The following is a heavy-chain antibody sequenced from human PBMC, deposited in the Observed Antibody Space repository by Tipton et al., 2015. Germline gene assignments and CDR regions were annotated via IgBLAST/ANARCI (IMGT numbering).Heavy chain of an antibody. CDR1: AYSISSDYY. D-gene: IGHD3-22*01. CDR3: ARASIIQGYYHDSSRYYLFNS. J-gene: IGHJ1*01. Sequence: LRLSCAVSAYSISSDYYWGWIRQPPGKGLEWIGSISHSGNTYYNPSLKSRVTISLNTSKNQFSLKMSSVIAADTAVYYCARASIIQGYYHDSSRYYLFNSWGQGTLVTVSS. V-gene: IGHV4-38-2*01. CDR2: ISHSGNT.